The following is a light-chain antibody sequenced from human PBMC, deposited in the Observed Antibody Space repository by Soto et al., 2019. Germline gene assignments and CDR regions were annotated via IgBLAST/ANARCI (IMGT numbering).Light chain of an antibody. J-gene: IGLJ1*01. V-gene: IGLV2-14*03. CDR2: QVS. CDR3: RSLTRTXTYV. Sequence: QSAMTQPASVSWSPGQSMTISCTGSSSYVVGYHYVSWYQQHPGKAPKLIIYQVSHRPSGVSDRFSGSKSGNTASLTISGLQGEDEATYYCRSLTRTXTYVVGTGTKVXV. CDR1: SSYVVGYHY.